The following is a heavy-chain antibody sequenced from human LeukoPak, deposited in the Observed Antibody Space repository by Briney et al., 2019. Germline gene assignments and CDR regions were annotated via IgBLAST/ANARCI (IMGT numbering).Heavy chain of an antibody. CDR2: IIPIFGTA. J-gene: IGHJ6*03. D-gene: IGHD2-2*01. CDR3: ARCSKQGPLPAAMYGHGDYYMDV. V-gene: IGHV1-69*06. CDR1: GGTFSSYA. Sequence: ASVKVSCKASGGTFSSYAISWVRQAPGQGLEWMGGIIPIFGTANYAQKFQGRVTITADKSTSTAYMELSSLRSEDTAVYYCARCSKQGPLPAAMYGHGDYYMDVWGKGTTVTVSS.